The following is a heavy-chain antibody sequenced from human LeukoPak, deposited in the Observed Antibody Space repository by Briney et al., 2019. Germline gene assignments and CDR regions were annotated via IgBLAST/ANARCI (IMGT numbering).Heavy chain of an antibody. CDR1: GFIFDDYA. V-gene: IGHV3-9*01. CDR3: GKDMGVALNYYGSENYGVDY. CDR2: ISWNSGER. J-gene: IGHJ4*02. D-gene: IGHD3-10*01. Sequence: GGSLRLSCGGSGFIFDDYAMHWVRQVPGKGLEWVSGISWNSGERGYADSVKGRFTISRDNAKNTLYLEMDSLRVEDTALYHCGKDMGVALNYYGSENYGVDYWGQGTLVTVSS.